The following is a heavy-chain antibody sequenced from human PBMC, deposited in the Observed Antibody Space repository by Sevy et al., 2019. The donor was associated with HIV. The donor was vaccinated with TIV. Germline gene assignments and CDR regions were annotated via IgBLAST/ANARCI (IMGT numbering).Heavy chain of an antibody. J-gene: IGHJ4*02. CDR3: AKDIGATGIAVVAN. Sequence: GGSLRLSCAASGFTFDDFAMHWVRQVPGKGLEWVSGLNWDSGSVDYADSVKGRFTISRDNAKNALFLQMNSLRADDTTLYYCAKDIGATGIAVVANWGQGIQVTVSS. D-gene: IGHD6-19*01. V-gene: IGHV3-9*01. CDR1: GFTFDDFA. CDR2: LNWDSGSV.